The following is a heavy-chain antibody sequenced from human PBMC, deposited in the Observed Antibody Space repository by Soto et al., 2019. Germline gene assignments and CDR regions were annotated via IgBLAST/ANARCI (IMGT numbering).Heavy chain of an antibody. CDR1: GFSLSTNGVG. CDR3: ARQGRYGDYDY. V-gene: IGHV2-5*01. D-gene: IGHD4-17*01. J-gene: IGHJ4*02. CDR2: IYWNDDK. Sequence: SGPTLVNPTQTLTLTCTFSGFSLSTNGVGVGWIRQPPGKALEWLALIYWNDDKRYNPSLKRRLTITKDTSKNQVVFTMTNMDPVDTGTYYCARQGRYGDYDYWGQATLVPSPQ.